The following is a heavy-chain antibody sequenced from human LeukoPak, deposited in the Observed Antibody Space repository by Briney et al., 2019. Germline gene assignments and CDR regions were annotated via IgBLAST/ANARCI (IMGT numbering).Heavy chain of an antibody. D-gene: IGHD3-16*01. CDR1: GFTFSNYW. Sequence: GGSLRLSCATSGFTFSNYWMHWVRQAPGKGLVWVSRLNSDGSSTNYADSVKGRFTISRDNAKNTLYLQMNSLRDEDTAVFYCARSRYDYIWGIDYWGQGTLVTISS. CDR3: ARSRYDYIWGIDY. J-gene: IGHJ4*02. CDR2: LNSDGSST. V-gene: IGHV3-74*01.